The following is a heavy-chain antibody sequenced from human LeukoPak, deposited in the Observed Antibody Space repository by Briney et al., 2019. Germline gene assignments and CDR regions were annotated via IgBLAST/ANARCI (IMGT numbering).Heavy chain of an antibody. D-gene: IGHD1-7*01. J-gene: IGHJ4*02. V-gene: IGHV1-18*01. Sequence: GASVKVSCKTSGSTFTSYGISWVRQAPGQGLEWMGWISACNGNTNYAQKLQGRVTMTTDTSTSTAYMELRSLRSDDTAVYYWARGSPGDGGTTKGFAFDCWGQGTLVTVSS. CDR2: ISACNGNT. CDR3: ARGSPGDGGTTKGFAFDC. CDR1: GSTFTSYG.